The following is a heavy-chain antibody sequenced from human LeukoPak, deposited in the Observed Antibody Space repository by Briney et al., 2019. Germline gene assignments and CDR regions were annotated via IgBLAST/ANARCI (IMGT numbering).Heavy chain of an antibody. V-gene: IGHV4-59*11. CDR1: GGSMSGHY. CDR2: VFDSGNT. J-gene: IGHJ6*03. Sequence: SETLSLTCSVSGGSMSGHYWIWIRQPLGKGLEWIGYVFDSGNTNYNRTVKSRVTIAFDTARNQFFLKLISVTAAASAVYVCARALGDDSWVALRGYYYMDVWGRGTTVTVSS. D-gene: IGHD3-3*01. CDR3: ARALGDDSWVALRGYYYMDV.